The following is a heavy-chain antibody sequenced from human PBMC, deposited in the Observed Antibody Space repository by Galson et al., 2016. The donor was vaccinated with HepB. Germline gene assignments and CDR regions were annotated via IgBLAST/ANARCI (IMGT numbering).Heavy chain of an antibody. J-gene: IGHJ4*02. D-gene: IGHD2-8*01. V-gene: IGHV5-51*01. CDR1: GSSFTSYW. CDR3: ARLSWDAKRLEY. CDR2: TYPDDSDT. Sequence: QSGADVKKPGESLKISCKGSGSSFTSYWIGWVRQMPGKGLEWMGMTYPDDSDTRYSPSFQDQVTMSADKSINTAYLQWSSLKASDTAMYYCARLSWDAKRLEYWGQGTLVTVSS.